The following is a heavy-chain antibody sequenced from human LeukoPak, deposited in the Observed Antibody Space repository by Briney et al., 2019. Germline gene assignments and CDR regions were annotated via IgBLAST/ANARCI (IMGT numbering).Heavy chain of an antibody. CDR1: GFTFSSYS. D-gene: IGHD6-13*01. CDR3: ARDAASPTGYSSS. V-gene: IGHV3-21*01. CDR2: ISSSSSYI. Sequence: GGSLRLSCAASGFTFSSYSMNWVRQAPGKGLEWVSSISSSSSYIYYADSVKGRFTISRDNAKNSLYLQMNSLRAEDTAVYYCARDAASPTGYSSSWRQGTLVTVSS. J-gene: IGHJ4*02.